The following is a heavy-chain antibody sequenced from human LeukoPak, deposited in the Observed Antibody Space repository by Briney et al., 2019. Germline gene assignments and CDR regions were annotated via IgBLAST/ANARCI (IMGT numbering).Heavy chain of an antibody. CDR1: GYTFTSYY. CDR2: INPSGGST. CDR3: ARDQEGGYNTFDY. Sequence: ASVKVSCKASGYTFTSYYMHWVRQAPGQGLEWMGIINPSGGSTSYAQKFQGRVTITADESTSTAYMELSSLRSEDTAVYYCARDQEGGYNTFDYWGQGTLVTVSS. V-gene: IGHV1-46*01. D-gene: IGHD5-24*01. J-gene: IGHJ4*02.